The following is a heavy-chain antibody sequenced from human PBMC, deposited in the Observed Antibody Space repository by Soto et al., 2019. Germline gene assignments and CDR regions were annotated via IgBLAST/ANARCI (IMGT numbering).Heavy chain of an antibody. Sequence: SVKVSCKASGGTFGSDAITWVRQAPGQGLEWVGRIILIFGTTNYAQNLQGRVTISADKSTLTSYMELHSLTSDDTALYYCAGDRTDSGYYTNWLDPWGQGTQVTVSS. CDR3: AGDRTDSGYYTNWLDP. D-gene: IGHD3-22*01. J-gene: IGHJ5*02. V-gene: IGHV1-69*06. CDR1: GGTFGSDA. CDR2: IILIFGTT.